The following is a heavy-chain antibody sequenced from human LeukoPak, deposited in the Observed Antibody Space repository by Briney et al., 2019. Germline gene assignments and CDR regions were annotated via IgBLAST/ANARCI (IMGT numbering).Heavy chain of an antibody. Sequence: PGGSLRLSCAASGFTFSSSAFSWVRQAPGQGLEWMGRIIPILGIANYAQKFQGRVTITADKSTSTAYMELSSLRSEDTAVYYCARVHGGMDVWGQGTTVTVSS. CDR3: ARVHGGMDV. V-gene: IGHV1-69*04. CDR1: GFTFSSSA. CDR2: IIPILGIA. J-gene: IGHJ6*02.